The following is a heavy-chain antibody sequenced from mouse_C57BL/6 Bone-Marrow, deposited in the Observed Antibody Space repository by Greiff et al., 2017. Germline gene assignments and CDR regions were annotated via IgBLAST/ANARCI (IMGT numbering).Heavy chain of an antibody. CDR3: ASLYYYGSYYFDY. D-gene: IGHD1-1*01. Sequence: EVKLMESGGGLVKPGGSLKLSCAASGFTFSSYTMSWVRQTPEKRLEWVATISGGGGNTYYPDSVKGRFTISRDNAKNTLYLQMSSLRSEDTALYYCASLYYYGSYYFDYWGQGTTLTVSS. V-gene: IGHV5-9*01. CDR2: ISGGGGNT. CDR1: GFTFSSYT. J-gene: IGHJ2*01.